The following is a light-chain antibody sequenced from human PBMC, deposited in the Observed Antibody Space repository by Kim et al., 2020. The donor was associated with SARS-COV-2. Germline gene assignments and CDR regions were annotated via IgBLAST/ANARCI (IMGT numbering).Light chain of an antibody. J-gene: IGKJ2*01. Sequence: EIVMTQSPATLSVSPEERVTLSCRASQSVDSNLAWYQQKPGQAPRLLIYGASTRATDIPARFSGSGSGTEFTLIISSLQSEDFAVYYCQQYSHWPPYTFGQGTKLEI. CDR2: GAS. CDR1: QSVDSN. CDR3: QQYSHWPPYT. V-gene: IGKV3-15*01.